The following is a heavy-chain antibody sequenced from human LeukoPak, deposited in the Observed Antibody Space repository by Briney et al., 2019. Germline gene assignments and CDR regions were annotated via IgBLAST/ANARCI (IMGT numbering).Heavy chain of an antibody. J-gene: IGHJ5*02. CDR2: THPGDSDT. CDR1: GYNFTDYW. D-gene: IGHD3-9*01. Sequence: GESLKISCKGSGYNFTDYWIGWVRQMPGKGLEWVGITHPGDSDTRYGPSFQGQVAISADKSINTAYLQWSSLKASDTAMYYCVRRKYHDILTGYREICNYFDRWGQGTLVTASS. CDR3: VRRKYHDILTGYREICNYFDR. V-gene: IGHV5-51*01.